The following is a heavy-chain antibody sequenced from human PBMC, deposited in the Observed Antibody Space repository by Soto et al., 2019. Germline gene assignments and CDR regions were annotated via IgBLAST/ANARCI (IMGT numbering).Heavy chain of an antibody. CDR3: AREGMEPLRCLEWLPAYYGMDV. CDR1: GYTFTSYG. D-gene: IGHD3-3*01. J-gene: IGHJ6*02. Sequence: ASVQASCKASGYTFTSYGISWVRQAPGQGLEWMGWISAYNGNTNYAQKRQGRVTMTTDTSTSTAYMELRSLRSDDTAVYYCAREGMEPLRCLEWLPAYYGMDVWGQGTTVTVSS. V-gene: IGHV1-18*04. CDR2: ISAYNGNT.